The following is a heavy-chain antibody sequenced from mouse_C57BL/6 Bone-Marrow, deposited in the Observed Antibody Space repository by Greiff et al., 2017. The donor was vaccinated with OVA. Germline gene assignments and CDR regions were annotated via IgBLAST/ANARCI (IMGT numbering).Heavy chain of an antibody. Sequence: EVQGVESGGGLVQSGRSLRLSCATSGFTFSDFYMEWVRQAPGKGLEWIAASRNKANDYTTEYSASVKGRFIVSRDTSQSILYLQMNALRAEDTAIYYCARGIYYGSSYGYWGQGTTLTVSS. J-gene: IGHJ2*01. CDR2: SRNKANDYTT. CDR3: ARGIYYGSSYGY. D-gene: IGHD1-1*01. CDR1: GFTFSDFY. V-gene: IGHV7-1*01.